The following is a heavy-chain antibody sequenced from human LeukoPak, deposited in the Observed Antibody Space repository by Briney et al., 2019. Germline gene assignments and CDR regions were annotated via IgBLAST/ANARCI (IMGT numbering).Heavy chain of an antibody. CDR2: ISWNSGSI. V-gene: IGHV3-9*01. CDR1: GFTFSSYA. D-gene: IGHD6-13*01. CDR3: AKAQAGSSSWGWFDP. Sequence: PGGSLRLSCAASGFTFSSYAMSWVRQAPGKGLEWVSGISWNSGSIGYADSVKGRFTISRDNAKNSLYLQMDSLRAEDTALYYCAKAQAGSSSWGWFDPWGQGTLVTVSS. J-gene: IGHJ5*02.